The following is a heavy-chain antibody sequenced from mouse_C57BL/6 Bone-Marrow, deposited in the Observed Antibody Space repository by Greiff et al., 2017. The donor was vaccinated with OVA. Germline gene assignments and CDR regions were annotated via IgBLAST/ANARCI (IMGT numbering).Heavy chain of an antibody. D-gene: IGHD2-1*01. J-gene: IGHJ3*01. CDR1: GFTFSDYG. Sequence: EVKLVESGGGLVKPGGSLKLSCAASGFTFSDYGMHWVRQAPEKGLEWVAYISSGSSTIYYADTVKGRFTISGDNAKNNLFLQMTSLRSEDTAMYYCARNGNYSFAYWGQGTLVTVSA. CDR3: ARNGNYSFAY. CDR2: ISSGSSTI. V-gene: IGHV5-17*01.